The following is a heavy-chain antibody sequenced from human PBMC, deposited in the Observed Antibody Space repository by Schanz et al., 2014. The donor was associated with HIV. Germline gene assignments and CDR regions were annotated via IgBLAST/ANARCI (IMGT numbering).Heavy chain of an antibody. V-gene: IGHV3-30-3*01. CDR2: ISYDGSNQ. J-gene: IGHJ6*02. D-gene: IGHD4-17*01. CDR3: ARRDYGDYYYYYGMAV. CDR1: GFTFSSYA. Sequence: AQLVESGGGLVQPGGSLRVSCAASGFTFSSYAMHWVRQAPGKGLEWVAVISYDGSNQYYADSVKGRFTISRDNSKNTLDLQMNSLRAEDTAVYYGARRDYGDYYYYYGMAVWGQGTTVTVSS.